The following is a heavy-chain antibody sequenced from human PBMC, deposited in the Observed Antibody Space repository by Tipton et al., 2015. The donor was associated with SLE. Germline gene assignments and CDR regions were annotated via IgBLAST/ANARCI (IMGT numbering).Heavy chain of an antibody. Sequence: TLSLTCTVSGGSISRYYWSWIRQPPGKGLEWIGYIYYSGSTNYNPSLKSRVTISVDTSKNQFSLKLSAVTAADTAVYYCAKGNNWGSHYYYYMDVWGKGTTVTVSS. V-gene: IGHV4-59*08. D-gene: IGHD7-27*01. CDR3: AKGNNWGSHYYYYMDV. CDR1: GGSISRYY. J-gene: IGHJ6*03. CDR2: IYYSGST.